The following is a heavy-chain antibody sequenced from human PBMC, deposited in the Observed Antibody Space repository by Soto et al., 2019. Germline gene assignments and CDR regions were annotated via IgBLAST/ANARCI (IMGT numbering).Heavy chain of an antibody. CDR3: AGWALYADRRQGH. V-gene: IGHV3-21*02. CDR2: VSSSGTYI. J-gene: IGHJ1*01. Sequence: EVQLAESGGGLVKPGGSLRLSCVASGLTITSYSLNWVRQAPGKGLEWISSVSSSGTYIYYADSVKGRFTISRDNAKNSLYLQMDSLRAEDTAIYYCAGWALYADRRQGHWGQGTLVTVSS. CDR1: GLTITSYS. D-gene: IGHD4-17*01.